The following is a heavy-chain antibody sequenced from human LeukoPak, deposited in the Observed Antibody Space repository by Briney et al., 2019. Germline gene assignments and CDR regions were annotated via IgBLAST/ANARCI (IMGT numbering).Heavy chain of an antibody. J-gene: IGHJ4*02. Sequence: GGSLRLSCAASGFTFSSSAMSWARQAPGKGREWVSAISNNGGYTYYADSVQGRFTISRDNSKSTLCLQMNSLRAEDTAVYYCAKQLGYCSDGSCYFPYWGQGTLVTVSS. CDR1: GFTFSSSA. D-gene: IGHD2-15*01. CDR3: AKQLGYCSDGSCYFPY. CDR2: ISNNGGYT. V-gene: IGHV3-23*01.